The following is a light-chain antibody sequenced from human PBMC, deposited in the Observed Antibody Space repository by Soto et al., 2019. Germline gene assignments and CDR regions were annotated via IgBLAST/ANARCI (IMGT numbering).Light chain of an antibody. J-gene: IGLJ1*01. V-gene: IGLV2-14*01. CDR1: SSDVGGYDY. CDR3: CCYTGTSXAYV. CDR2: EVT. Sequence: QSVLSQPASVSGSPGQSITISCTGASSDVGGYDYVSWYQLHPGRAPKLMVFEVTNRPSGVSSRFYGSKSGNTASLTISGLQAEDEADYYCCCYTGTSXAYVLGTGTKVXV.